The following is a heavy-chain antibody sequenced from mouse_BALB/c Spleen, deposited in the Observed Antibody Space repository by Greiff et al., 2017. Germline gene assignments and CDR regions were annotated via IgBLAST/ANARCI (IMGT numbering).Heavy chain of an antibody. CDR1: GYSITSGYY. CDR3: ARSGYRYAWFAY. Sequence: EVKLMESGPGLVKPSQSLSLTCSVTGYSITSGYYWNWIRQFPGNKLEWMGYISYDGSNNYNPSLKNRISITRDTSKNQFFLKLNSVTTEDTATYYCARSGYRYAWFAYWGQGTLVTVSA. D-gene: IGHD2-14*01. CDR2: ISYDGSN. V-gene: IGHV3-6*02. J-gene: IGHJ3*01.